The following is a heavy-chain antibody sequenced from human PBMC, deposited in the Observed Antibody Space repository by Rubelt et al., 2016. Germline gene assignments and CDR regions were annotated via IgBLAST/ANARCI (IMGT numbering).Heavy chain of an antibody. CDR3: VRYYYDSSGYVYFDY. D-gene: IGHD3-22*01. CDR2: INAGNGNT. Sequence: QVQLVQSGAEVKKPGASVKVSCKASGYTFTSYAMHWVRQAPGQRLEWMGWINAGNGNTKYSQKFQGRVTITRDTSASPAYMELSSLRAEDTAVYYCVRYYYDSSGYVYFDYWGQGTLVTVSS. CDR1: GYTFTSYA. J-gene: IGHJ4*02. V-gene: IGHV1-3*01.